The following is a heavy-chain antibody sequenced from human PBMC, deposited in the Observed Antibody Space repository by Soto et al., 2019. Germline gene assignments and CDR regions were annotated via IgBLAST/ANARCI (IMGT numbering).Heavy chain of an antibody. V-gene: IGHV3-33*01. Sequence: GGSLRLSCAASGFTFSSYGMHWVRQAPCKGLEWVAVIWYDGSNKYYADSVKGRFTISRDNSKNTLYLQMNSLRAEDTAVYYWARATYYYGSGRGADAFDIWGQGTMVTVSS. CDR2: IWYDGSNK. J-gene: IGHJ3*02. CDR1: GFTFSSYG. CDR3: ARATYYYGSGRGADAFDI. D-gene: IGHD3-10*01.